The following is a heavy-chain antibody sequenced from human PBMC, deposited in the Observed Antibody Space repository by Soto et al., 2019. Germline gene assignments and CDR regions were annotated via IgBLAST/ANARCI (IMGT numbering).Heavy chain of an antibody. D-gene: IGHD3-10*01. CDR3: ARATEYYYGSVPIDY. CDR2: IYYSGST. CDR1: GGSISSGGYY. Sequence: QVQLQESGPGLVKPSQTLSLTCTVSGGSISSGGYYWSWIRQHPGKGLEWIGYIYYSGSTYYNPSRKSRVTIPVDKSKNQFSLKLSSVTAADKAVYYCARATEYYYGSVPIDYWGQGTLVTVSS. J-gene: IGHJ4*02. V-gene: IGHV4-31*03.